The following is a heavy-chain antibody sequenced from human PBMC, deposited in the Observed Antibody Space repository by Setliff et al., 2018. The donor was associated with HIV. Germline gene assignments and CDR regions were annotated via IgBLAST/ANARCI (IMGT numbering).Heavy chain of an antibody. CDR1: GGSISNYY. V-gene: IGHV4-39*02. D-gene: IGHD1-1*01. CDR3: ARESTTLNPPIPFGC. J-gene: IGHJ4*02. Sequence: SETLSLTCTVSGGSISNYYWGWIRQPPGKGLEWIGSIYYSGSTYYNPSLKSRVTISVDTSKNQFSLKLNSVTAADTAVYYCARESTTLNPPIPFGCWGQGTLVTVSS. CDR2: IYYSGST.